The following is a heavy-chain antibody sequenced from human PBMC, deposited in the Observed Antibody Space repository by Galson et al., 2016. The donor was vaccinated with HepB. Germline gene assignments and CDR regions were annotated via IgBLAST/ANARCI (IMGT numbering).Heavy chain of an antibody. D-gene: IGHD3/OR15-3a*01. CDR1: GFTFSSYS. V-gene: IGHV3-21*04. CDR2: ISSISSYI. Sequence: SLRLSCAASGFTFSSYSMNWVRQAPGKGLEWVSSISSISSYIYYADSVKGRFTISRDNAKNSLYLQMNSLRAEDTAVYYCAKASLIFGSSPWGAFDIWGHGTMVTVSS. CDR3: AKASLIFGSSPWGAFDI. J-gene: IGHJ3*02.